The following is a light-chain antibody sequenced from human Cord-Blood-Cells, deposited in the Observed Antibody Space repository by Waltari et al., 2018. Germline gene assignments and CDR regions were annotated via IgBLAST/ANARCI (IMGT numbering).Light chain of an antibody. V-gene: IGKV3-15*01. CDR1: QSVSSN. J-gene: IGKJ1*01. CDR2: GES. Sequence: EIVMTQSPATLSVSPGERATLSCRASQSVSSNLAWYQQKPGQAPRLLIYGESTRATGIPARFSGSGSWTEFTLTIIRLQSEDFAGYYCQQYNNWPRTFGQGTKVEIK. CDR3: QQYNNWPRT.